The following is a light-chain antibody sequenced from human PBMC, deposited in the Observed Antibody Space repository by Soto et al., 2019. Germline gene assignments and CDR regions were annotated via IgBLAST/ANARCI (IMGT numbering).Light chain of an antibody. CDR3: CSYAGSSTYV. J-gene: IGLJ1*01. V-gene: IGLV2-23*01. CDR1: SSNIGSYNF. CDR2: EGN. Sequence: QSALTQPASVSGSPGQSITISCTGTSSNIGSYNFVSWYQQHPGKAPKVIIYEGNKRPSGVSNRFSGSKSGNTASLTISGLQVEDEADYYCCSYAGSSTYVFGTGTKVTVL.